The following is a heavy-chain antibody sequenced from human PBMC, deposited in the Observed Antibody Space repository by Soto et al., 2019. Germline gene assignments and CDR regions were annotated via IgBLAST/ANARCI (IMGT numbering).Heavy chain of an antibody. Sequence: GGSLRLSCAASGFTVSSNYMSWVRQAPGKGLEWVSVIYSGYSTYYTDSVKGRFTISRDNAKKSLYLQMNSLRDEDTAVYFCARSVEGHFDYWGQGTVVTVSS. CDR1: GFTVSSNY. CDR3: ARSVEGHFDY. CDR2: IYSGYST. J-gene: IGHJ4*02. V-gene: IGHV3-66*01. D-gene: IGHD1-1*01.